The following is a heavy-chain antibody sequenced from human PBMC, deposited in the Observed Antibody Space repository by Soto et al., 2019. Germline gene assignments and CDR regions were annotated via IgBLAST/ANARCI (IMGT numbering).Heavy chain of an antibody. Sequence: GGSLRLSCAASGFTFSNYAMHWVRQAPGKGLEWVAVISYDGSNKYYADSAKGRFTISRDNSKNTLYLQMNSLRAEDTAVYYCARGYPLRADYVAYYFDYWGQGTLVTVSS. CDR1: GFTFSNYA. D-gene: IGHD4-17*01. CDR3: ARGYPLRADYVAYYFDY. J-gene: IGHJ4*02. V-gene: IGHV3-30-3*01. CDR2: ISYDGSNK.